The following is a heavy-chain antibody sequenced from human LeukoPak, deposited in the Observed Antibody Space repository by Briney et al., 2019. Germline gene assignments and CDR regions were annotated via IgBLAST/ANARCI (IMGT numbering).Heavy chain of an antibody. V-gene: IGHV3-23*01. J-gene: IGHJ4*02. CDR1: GFTFSSYA. Sequence: QSGGSLRLSCAASGFTFSSYAMSWVRQAPGKGLEWVSAISGSGGSTYYADSVKGRFTIPRDNSKNTLYLQMNSLRAEDTAVYYCAKNKGIAAAGNSDYWGQGTLVTVSS. CDR3: AKNKGIAAAGNSDY. CDR2: ISGSGGST. D-gene: IGHD6-13*01.